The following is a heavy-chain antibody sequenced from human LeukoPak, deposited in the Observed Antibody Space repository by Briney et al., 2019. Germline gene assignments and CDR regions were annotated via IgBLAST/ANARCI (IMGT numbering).Heavy chain of an antibody. CDR2: TYYSGST. CDR3: ARGGSQEYSYGSFDY. CDR1: GGSISSGDYY. V-gene: IGHV4-30-4*08. D-gene: IGHD5-18*01. Sequence: PSQTLSLTCTVSGGSISSGDYYWSWIRQPPGKGLEWIGYTYYSGSTYYNPSLKSRVTISVDTSKNQFSLKLSSVTAADTVVYYCARGGSQEYSYGSFDYWGQGTLVTVSS. J-gene: IGHJ4*02.